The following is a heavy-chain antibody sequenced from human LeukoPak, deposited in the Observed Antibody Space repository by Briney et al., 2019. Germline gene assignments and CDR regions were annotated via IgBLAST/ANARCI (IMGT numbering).Heavy chain of an antibody. CDR2: MNSNSGNT. CDR1: GYTFTNYD. D-gene: IGHD3-10*01. Sequence: GASVKVSCKASGYTFTNYDIMWVRQATGQGPEWMGWMNSNSGNTGYAQKFQGRVTMTRDTSINTAYMELHSQTSEDTAVYYCARGRGGTVVRGYLDYWGQGTLVTVSS. J-gene: IGHJ4*02. V-gene: IGHV1-8*01. CDR3: ARGRGGTVVRGYLDY.